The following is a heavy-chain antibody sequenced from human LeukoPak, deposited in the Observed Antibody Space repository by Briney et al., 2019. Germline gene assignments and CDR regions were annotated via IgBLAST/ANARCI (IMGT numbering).Heavy chain of an antibody. J-gene: IGHJ4*02. CDR2: IKQDGSEK. D-gene: IGHD2-15*01. V-gene: IGHV3-7*01. CDR3: ARDVVRGFDY. Sequence: GGSLRLSCAASEFTFSSYVMAWVRQAPGKGLEWVANIKQDGSEKYYVDSVKGRFTISRDNAKNSLYLQMNSLRAEDTAVYYCARDVVRGFDYWGQGTLVTVSS. CDR1: EFTFSSYV.